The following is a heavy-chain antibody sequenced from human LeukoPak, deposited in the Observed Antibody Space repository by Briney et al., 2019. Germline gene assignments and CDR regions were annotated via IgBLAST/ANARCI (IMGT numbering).Heavy chain of an antibody. V-gene: IGHV4-31*03. D-gene: IGHD2-2*01. CDR1: GGSISSGGYY. J-gene: IGHJ4*02. CDR2: IYYSGST. CDR3: ARADIVVVPAAPIDY. Sequence: PSETLSLTCSVSGGSISSGGYYWSWIRQHPGKGLEWIGYIYYSGSTYYNPSLKSRVTISVDTSKNQFSLKLSSVTAADTAVYYCARADIVVVPAAPIDYWGQGTLVTVSS.